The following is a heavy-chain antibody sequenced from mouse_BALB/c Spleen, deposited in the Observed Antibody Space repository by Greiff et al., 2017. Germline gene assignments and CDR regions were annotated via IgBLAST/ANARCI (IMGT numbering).Heavy chain of an antibody. CDR2: IRNKANGYTT. Sequence: EVMLVESGGGLVQPGGSLRLSCATSGFTFTDYYMSWVRQPPGKALEWLGFIRNKANGYTTEYSASVKGRFTISRDNSQSILYLQMNTLRAEDSATYYCARKLHDGYYEDYYAMDYWGQGTSVTVSS. J-gene: IGHJ4*01. V-gene: IGHV7-3*02. D-gene: IGHD2-3*01. CDR3: ARKLHDGYYEDYYAMDY. CDR1: GFTFTDYY.